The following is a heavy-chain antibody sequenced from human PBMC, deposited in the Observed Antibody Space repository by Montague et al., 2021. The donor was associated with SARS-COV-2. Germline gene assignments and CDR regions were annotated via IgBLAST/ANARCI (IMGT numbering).Heavy chain of an antibody. CDR3: ARGRIELSMIVVVMTGASYYMDV. D-gene: IGHD3-22*01. J-gene: IGHJ6*03. CDR2: IYHTGST. Sequence: SETLSLTCAVYGESFSGHYWTWIRQPPEKGLEWIGEIYHTGSTNYNPSLKSRVTISVDTSKNQFSLKLRSVTAADTAVYYCARGRIELSMIVVVMTGASYYMDVWGKGTTVTVPS. CDR1: GESFSGHY. V-gene: IGHV4-34*01.